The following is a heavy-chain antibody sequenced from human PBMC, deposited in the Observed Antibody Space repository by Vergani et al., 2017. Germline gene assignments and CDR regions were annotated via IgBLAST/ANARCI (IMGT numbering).Heavy chain of an antibody. CDR3: ARETRSGYSYSHAFDI. J-gene: IGHJ3*02. V-gene: IGHV1-69*01. Sequence: QVQLVQSGAEVKKPGSSVKVSCKASGGTFSSYAISWVRQAPGQGLEWLGGIIPIVGTANYAQKFQGRVTITADESTSTAYMELSSLRSEDTAVYYCARETRSGYSYSHAFDIWGQGTMVTVSS. D-gene: IGHD5-18*01. CDR2: IIPIVGTA. CDR1: GGTFSSYA.